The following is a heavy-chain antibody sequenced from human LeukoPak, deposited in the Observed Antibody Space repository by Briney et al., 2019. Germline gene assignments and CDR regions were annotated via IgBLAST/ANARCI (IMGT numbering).Heavy chain of an antibody. V-gene: IGHV3-23*01. CDR1: RFTFNSYA. J-gene: IGHJ3*01. D-gene: IGHD3-10*01. CDR2: IISSGGST. CDR3: AKDVWAYGSGNYVDHGFDF. Sequence: GGSLRLSCAASRFTFNSYAMSWVRQAPRKGLGWGSTIISSGGSTYYADSVEGRFTISRDNSKNTLYLQLNSLRAEDTAVYYCAKDVWAYGSGNYVDHGFDFWGQGTMVTVSS.